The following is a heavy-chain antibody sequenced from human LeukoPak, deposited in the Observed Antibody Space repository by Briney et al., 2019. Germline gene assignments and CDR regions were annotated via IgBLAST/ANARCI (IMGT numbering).Heavy chain of an antibody. CDR1: GFTFSSYE. Sequence: GGSLRLSCAASGFTFSSYEMNWVRQAPGKGLEWVSYISSSGSTIYYADSVKGRFTISRDNAKNSLYLQMNSLGAEDTAVYYCAREWGDYVWGSYRYSPAIDYWGQGTLVTAS. CDR3: AREWGDYVWGSYRYSPAIDY. D-gene: IGHD3-16*02. J-gene: IGHJ4*02. CDR2: ISSSGSTI. V-gene: IGHV3-48*03.